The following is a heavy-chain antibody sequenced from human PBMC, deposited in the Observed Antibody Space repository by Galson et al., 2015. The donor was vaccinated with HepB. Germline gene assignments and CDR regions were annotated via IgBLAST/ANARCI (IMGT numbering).Heavy chain of an antibody. CDR1: GFTFSNAW. CDR2: IKSKTDGGTT. V-gene: IGHV3-15*07. CDR3: TTGGSGSSSWHGRGNDAFDI. D-gene: IGHD6-13*01. J-gene: IGHJ3*02. Sequence: SLRLSCAASGFTFSNAWMNWVRQAPGKGLEWVGRIKSKTDGGTTDYAAPVKGRFTISRDDSKNTLYLQMNSLKTEDTAVYYCTTGGSGSSSWHGRGNDAFDIWGQGTMVTVSS.